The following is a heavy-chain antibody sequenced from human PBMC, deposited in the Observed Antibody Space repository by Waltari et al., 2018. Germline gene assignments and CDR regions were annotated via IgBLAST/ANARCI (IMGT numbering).Heavy chain of an antibody. CDR1: GYTFTGYY. CDR2: INPNSGGT. V-gene: IGHV1-2*02. J-gene: IGHJ3*02. CDR3: ARDRASGDYDYVWGSYGDAFDI. Sequence: QVQLVQSGAEVKKPGASVKVSCKASGYTFTGYYMHWVRQAPGQGLEWRGWINPNSGGTNYAQKFQGRVTMTRDTSISTAYMELSRLRSDDTAVYYCARDRASGDYDYVWGSYGDAFDIWGQGTMVTVSS. D-gene: IGHD3-16*01.